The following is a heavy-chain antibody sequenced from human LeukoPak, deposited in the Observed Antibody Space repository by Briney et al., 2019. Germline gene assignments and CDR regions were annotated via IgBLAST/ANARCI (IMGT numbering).Heavy chain of an antibody. CDR1: GFTFSSYA. Sequence: GGSLRLSCAASGFTFSSYAIYWVRQAPGKGLEWVSGISGSGGDTYFADSVKGRFTISRDNSKNTVFLQVDSLRAEDTAVYYCARGRGGILDIWGQGTLVTVSS. CDR2: ISGSGGDT. D-gene: IGHD4-23*01. J-gene: IGHJ4*02. V-gene: IGHV3-23*01. CDR3: ARGRGGILDI.